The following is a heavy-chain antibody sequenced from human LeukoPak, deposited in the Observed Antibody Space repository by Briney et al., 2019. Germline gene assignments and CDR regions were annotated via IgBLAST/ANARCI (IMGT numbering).Heavy chain of an antibody. V-gene: IGHV4-34*01. CDR2: INHSGST. J-gene: IGHJ6*03. D-gene: IGHD3-3*01. CDR1: GGSFSGYY. CDR3: ARGGYYDFWSGYSGYVDV. Sequence: PSETLSLTCAVYGGSFSGYYLSWIRQPPGKGLEWIGEINHSGSTNYNPSLKSRVTISVDTSKNQFSLKLSSVTAADTAVYYCARGGYYDFWSGYSGYVDVWGKGNTVTVSS.